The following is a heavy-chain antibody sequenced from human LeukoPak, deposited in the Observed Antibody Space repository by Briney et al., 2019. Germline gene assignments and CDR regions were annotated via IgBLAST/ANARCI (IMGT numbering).Heavy chain of an antibody. CDR3: ARDRLAPGVVVAAIIRKIPPGNYYYCYMDV. V-gene: IGHV1-69*04. J-gene: IGHJ6*03. CDR1: GGTFSSYT. CDR2: IIPILGIA. D-gene: IGHD2-15*01. Sequence: GASVKVSCKASGGTFSSYTISWVRQAPGQGLEWMGRIIPILGIANYAQKFQGRVTITADKSTSTAYMELSSLRSEDTAVYYCARDRLAPGVVVAAIIRKIPPGNYYYCYMDVWGKGTTVIVSS.